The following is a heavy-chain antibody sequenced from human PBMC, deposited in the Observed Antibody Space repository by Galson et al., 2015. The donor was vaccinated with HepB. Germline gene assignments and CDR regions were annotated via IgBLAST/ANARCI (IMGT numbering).Heavy chain of an antibody. CDR3: TRGHYDPSGYWGFDY. Sequence: SLRLSCAASGFTFNTYSMNWVRQAPGKGLEWVSYISGSSSVIYYADSVKGRFTISRDNAYNSLYLQMNSLRDEDTAVYYCTRGHYDPSGYWGFDYCGQGALVTISS. CDR1: GFTFNTYS. D-gene: IGHD3-22*01. J-gene: IGHJ4*02. CDR2: ISGSSSVI. V-gene: IGHV3-48*02.